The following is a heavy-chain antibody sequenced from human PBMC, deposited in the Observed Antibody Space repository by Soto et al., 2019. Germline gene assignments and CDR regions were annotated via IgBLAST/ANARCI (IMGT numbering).Heavy chain of an antibody. CDR1: GYTFTGYY. D-gene: IGHD3-3*01. V-gene: IGHV1-2*02. J-gene: IGHJ3*02. CDR3: AKLYDFWSGDDAFDI. Sequence: ASVKASCKASGYTFTGYYMHWVRQAPGQGLEWMGWINPNSGGTNYAQKFQGRVTMTRDTSISTAYMELSRLRSDDTAVYYCAKLYDFWSGDDAFDIWGQGTMVTVSS. CDR2: INPNSGGT.